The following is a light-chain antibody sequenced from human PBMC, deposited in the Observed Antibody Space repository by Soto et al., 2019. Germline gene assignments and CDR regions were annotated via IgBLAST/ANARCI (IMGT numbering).Light chain of an antibody. CDR3: QQFNSYPIT. CDR1: PSASGW. CDR2: DAS. J-gene: IGKJ5*01. V-gene: IGKV1-5*01. Sequence: DIQMTQSPSTLSASVRDSVTVTCRASPSASGWLAWYQQKPGEAPKLLIYDASALPRGVPSRFSGSGSGTEFTLTIGGPQPDDFATYYCQQFNSYPITFGQGTRLEIK.